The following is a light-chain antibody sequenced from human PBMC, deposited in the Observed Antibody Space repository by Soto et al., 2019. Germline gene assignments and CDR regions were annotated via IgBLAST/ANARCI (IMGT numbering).Light chain of an antibody. V-gene: IGKV1-5*01. CDR2: RAS. Sequence: DIQMTQSPSTLSASVGDRVTITCRAGRNIGGWLGWFQQKPGKAPKLLIYRASALESGVPSRFSGSGSETEYVLTISSLQPDDFATYYCQHYTGYPLTFGGGTKVEIK. CDR1: RNIGGW. J-gene: IGKJ4*01. CDR3: QHYTGYPLT.